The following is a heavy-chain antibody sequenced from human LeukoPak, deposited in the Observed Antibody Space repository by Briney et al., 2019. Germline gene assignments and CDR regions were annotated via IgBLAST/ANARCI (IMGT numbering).Heavy chain of an antibody. CDR3: ARAASNLRDYYRMDV. CDR1: GGSFGDDF. V-gene: IGHV4-59*01. J-gene: IGHJ6*04. D-gene: IGHD5/OR15-5a*01. CDR2: VHYSGST. Sequence: PSETLSLTCSVAGGSFGDDFWTWMRQPPGKGLECIGYVHYSGSTKYNPSLKSRVTMSIDTSLTPFSLKLSSVTAADTATYYCARAASNLRDYYRMDVWRKGTTVTVSS.